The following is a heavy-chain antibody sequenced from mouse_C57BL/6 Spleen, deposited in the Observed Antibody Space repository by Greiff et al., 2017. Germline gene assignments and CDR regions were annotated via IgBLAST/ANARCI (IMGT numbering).Heavy chain of an antibody. V-gene: IGHV1-74*01. D-gene: IGHD1-1*01. CDR2: IHPSDSDT. Sequence: QVQLQQPGAELVKPGASVKVSCKASGYTFTSYWMHWVKQRPGQGLEWIGRIHPSDSDTNYNQKFKGKATLTVDKSSSTAYMQLSSLTSEDSAVXYCAILITTVVATDYYAMDYWGQGTSVTVSS. CDR1: GYTFTSYW. J-gene: IGHJ4*01. CDR3: AILITTVVATDYYAMDY.